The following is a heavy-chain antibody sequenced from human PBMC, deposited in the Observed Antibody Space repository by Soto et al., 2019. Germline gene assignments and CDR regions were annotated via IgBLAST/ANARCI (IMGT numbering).Heavy chain of an antibody. Sequence: SETLSLTCTVSGGSISSYYWSWIRQPPGKGLEWIGYIYYSGSTNYNPSLKSRVTISVDTSKNQFSLKLSSVTAADTAVYYCARGIRIAVAANDAFDIWGQGTMVTVSS. CDR3: ARGIRIAVAANDAFDI. CDR1: GGSISSYY. V-gene: IGHV4-59*01. D-gene: IGHD6-19*01. J-gene: IGHJ3*02. CDR2: IYYSGST.